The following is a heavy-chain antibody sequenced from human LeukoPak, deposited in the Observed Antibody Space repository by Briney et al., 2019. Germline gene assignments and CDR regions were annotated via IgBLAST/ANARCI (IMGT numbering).Heavy chain of an antibody. CDR2: IIPIFGTA. V-gene: IGHV1-69*13. J-gene: IGHJ4*02. CDR3: ARDSIAVAGVPTRPFDY. D-gene: IGHD6-19*01. CDR1: GGTFSSYA. Sequence: GASVKVSCKASGGTFSSYAISWVRQAPGQGLEWMGGIIPIFGTANYAQKFQGRVTITADESTSTAYMELSSLRSEDTAVYYCARDSIAVAGVPTRPFDYWGQGTLVTVSS.